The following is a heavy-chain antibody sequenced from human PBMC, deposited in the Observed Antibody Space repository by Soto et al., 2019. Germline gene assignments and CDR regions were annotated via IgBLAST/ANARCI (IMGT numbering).Heavy chain of an antibody. CDR3: ARADTVMANDY. D-gene: IGHD5-18*01. J-gene: IGHJ4*02. Sequence: ASVKVSCKASGYSFISYYMHWVLQAPGQGLEWMGIINPSGGSTSYAQKFQGRVTMTRDTSTSTVYMELSSLRSEDTAVYYCARADTVMANDYWGQGALVTVSS. CDR1: GYSFISYY. CDR2: INPSGGST. V-gene: IGHV1-46*01.